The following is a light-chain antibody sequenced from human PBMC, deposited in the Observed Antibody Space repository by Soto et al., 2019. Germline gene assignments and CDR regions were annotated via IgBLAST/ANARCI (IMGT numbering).Light chain of an antibody. CDR3: RHHNSYLET. CDR2: MAS. CDR1: QSISTL. J-gene: IGKJ1*01. V-gene: IGKV1-5*03. Sequence: DMQMAQSPSTLSASVGDRVTITCRASQSISTLLAWYQQKPGRAPKLLIYMASTLESGVPSRFSGSGSGTEFTLTISSLQPDDFATYYCRHHNSYLETFGQGTRVEIK.